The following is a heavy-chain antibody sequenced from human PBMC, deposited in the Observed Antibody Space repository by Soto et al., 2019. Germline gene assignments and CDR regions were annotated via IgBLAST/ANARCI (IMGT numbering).Heavy chain of an antibody. CDR3: SRALGRNSHP. D-gene: IGHD2-21*01. J-gene: IGHJ5*02. Sequence: ASVKVSCKASGGTFSSYAISWVRQAPGQGVEWMGGIIPIFGTANYAQKFQGRGTITADESTSTGYMELSSVRTKDTGVYYCSRALGRNSHPWGQATLVPVS. CDR2: IIPIFGTA. V-gene: IGHV1-69*13. CDR1: GGTFSSYA.